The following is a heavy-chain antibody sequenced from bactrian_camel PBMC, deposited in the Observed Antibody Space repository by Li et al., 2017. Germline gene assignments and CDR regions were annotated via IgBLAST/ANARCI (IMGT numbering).Heavy chain of an antibody. D-gene: IGHD1*01. CDR1: GVTAARSC. V-gene: IGHV3S55*01. Sequence: HVQLVESGGGSVQAGGSLRLSCTIAVSGVTAARSCMAWFRQAPGKEREIVATIDNDESTAYAESVNGRFFISRDNAGNTLYLQKNMLKPEDTAMYYCAADAPWYSGACRYSFLGQGTQVTVS. CDR2: IDNDEST. J-gene: IGHJ4*01.